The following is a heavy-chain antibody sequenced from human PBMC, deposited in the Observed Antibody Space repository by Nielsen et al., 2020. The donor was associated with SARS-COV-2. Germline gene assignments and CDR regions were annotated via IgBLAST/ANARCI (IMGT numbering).Heavy chain of an antibody. V-gene: IGHV1-46*01. CDR3: ARDQISRDGYIPNSYYFDY. CDR2: INPSGGST. J-gene: IGHJ4*02. D-gene: IGHD5-24*01. Sequence: WVRQAPGQGLEWMGIINPSGGSTSYAQKFQGRVTMTGDTSTSTVYMELSSLRSEDTAVYYCARDQISRDGYIPNSYYFDYWGQGTLVTVSS.